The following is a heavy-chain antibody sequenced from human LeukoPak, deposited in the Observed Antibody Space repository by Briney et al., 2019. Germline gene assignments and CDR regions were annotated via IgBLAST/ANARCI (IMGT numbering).Heavy chain of an antibody. CDR3: ARYRYDPNWFDP. J-gene: IGHJ5*02. Sequence: SETLSLTCTVSGGSISDSIHSWVWIRQPPGKGLEWIGSIYSSGTTYYNPSLKTRATVFVDTSKNQFSLKLRSVTAADTAVYYCARYRYDPNWFDPWGQGTLVPVSS. CDR1: GGSISDSIHS. D-gene: IGHD3-16*02. V-gene: IGHV4-39*01. CDR2: IYSSGTT.